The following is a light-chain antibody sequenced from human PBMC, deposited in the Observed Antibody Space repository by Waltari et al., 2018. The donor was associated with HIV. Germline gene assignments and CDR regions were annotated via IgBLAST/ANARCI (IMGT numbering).Light chain of an antibody. Sequence: QFALTQPASVFGSPGQSITISCHGSSSDVGSHNFVSWYQQHPGKAPKSIIYEVSKRPSGVSNRFSGSKSGNTASLTISGLQAEDEADYYCSSHVDFIEVMFGGGTKLTVL. CDR1: SSDVGSHNF. CDR3: SSHVDFIEVM. CDR2: EVS. V-gene: IGLV2-23*02. J-gene: IGLJ3*02.